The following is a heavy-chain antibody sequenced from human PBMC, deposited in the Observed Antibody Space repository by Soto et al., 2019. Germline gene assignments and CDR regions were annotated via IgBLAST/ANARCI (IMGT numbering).Heavy chain of an antibody. V-gene: IGHV1-3*01. J-gene: IGHJ6*03. D-gene: IGHD2-2*01. CDR2: INAGNGNT. CDR1: GYTFTSYA. CDR3: ARDVPEIVVVPAAMYYYYYMDV. Sequence: GASVKVSCKASGYTFTSYAMHWVRQAPGQRLEWMGWINAGNGNTKYSQKFQGRVTITRDTSASTAYMELSSLRSEDTAVYYCARDVPEIVVVPAAMYYYYYMDVWGKGTTVTVSS.